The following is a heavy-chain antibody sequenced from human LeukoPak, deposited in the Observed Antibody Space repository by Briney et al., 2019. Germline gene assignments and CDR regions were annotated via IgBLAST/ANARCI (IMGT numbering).Heavy chain of an antibody. J-gene: IGHJ4*02. CDR3: ARSGYSFGTGYFFDY. CDR2: IYYTGST. V-gene: IGHV4-59*01. CDR1: GGSINNYY. Sequence: SETLSLTCTVSGGSINNYYWSWIRLAPGKGLEWIGFIYYTGSTNYSPSLKTRVTISLDTSKNQFSLKVTSVTAADTVVYYCARSGYSFGTGYFFDYWGQGTLVTVSS. D-gene: IGHD5-18*01.